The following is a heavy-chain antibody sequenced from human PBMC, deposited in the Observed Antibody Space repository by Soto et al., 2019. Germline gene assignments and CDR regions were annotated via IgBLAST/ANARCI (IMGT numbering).Heavy chain of an antibody. Sequence: PSETLSLTWTVSGGSISSGGYYWSWIRQHPGKGLEWIGYIYYSGSTYYNPSLKSRVTISVDTSKNQFSLKLSSVTAADTAVYYCARVGGINWFDPWGKGTLVTVPS. D-gene: IGHD1-20*01. J-gene: IGHJ5*02. CDR3: ARVGGINWFDP. V-gene: IGHV4-31*02. CDR1: GGSISSGGYY. CDR2: IYYSGST.